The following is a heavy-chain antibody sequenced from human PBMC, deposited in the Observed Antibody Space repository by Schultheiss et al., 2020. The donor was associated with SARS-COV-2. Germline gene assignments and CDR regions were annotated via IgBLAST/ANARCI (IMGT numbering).Heavy chain of an antibody. V-gene: IGHV3-21*04. Sequence: GGSLRLSCAASGFTFSSYSMNWVRQAPGKGLEWVSSISSSSSYIYYADSVKGRFTISRDNSKNTLYLQMNSLRAEDTAVYYCARGGITMLRGVPEFDPRGQGTLVTVSS. CDR1: GFTFSSYS. CDR2: ISSSSSYI. J-gene: IGHJ5*02. D-gene: IGHD3-10*01. CDR3: ARGGITMLRGVPEFDP.